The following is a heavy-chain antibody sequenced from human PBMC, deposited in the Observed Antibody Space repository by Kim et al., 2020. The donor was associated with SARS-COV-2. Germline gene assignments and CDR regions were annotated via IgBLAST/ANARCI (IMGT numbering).Heavy chain of an antibody. Sequence: SETLSLTCTVSGGSISSSSYYWGWIRQPPGKGLEWIGSIYYSGSTYYNPSLKSRVTISVDTSKNQFSLKLSSVTAADTAVYYCARRPSLGPRFDYWGQGT. CDR2: IYYSGST. CDR3: ARRPSLGPRFDY. D-gene: IGHD7-27*01. CDR1: GGSISSSSYY. V-gene: IGHV4-39*01. J-gene: IGHJ4*02.